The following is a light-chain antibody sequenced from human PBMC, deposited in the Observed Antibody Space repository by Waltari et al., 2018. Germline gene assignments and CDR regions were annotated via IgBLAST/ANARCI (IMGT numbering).Light chain of an antibody. J-gene: IGLJ1*01. Sequence: SYVVTQPPSASVAPGETATITCGGDNIGTYSVPWYQQKAGQAPVLVIFYDRDRPSGIPDRFSGSNSGNTATLTISRVEAGDEARYYCHVWHPHVDPGVFGTGTEVTVL. V-gene: IGLV3-21*04. CDR2: YDR. CDR3: HVWHPHVDPGV. CDR1: NIGTYS.